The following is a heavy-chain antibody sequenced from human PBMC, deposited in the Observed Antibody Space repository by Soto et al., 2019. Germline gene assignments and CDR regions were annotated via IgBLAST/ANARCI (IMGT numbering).Heavy chain of an antibody. Sequence: PSETLSLTCTVSGGSISSGGYYWSWIRQHPGKGLEWIGYIYYSGSTYYNPSLKSRVTISVDTSKNQFSLKLSSVTAADTAVYYCARVQEDIVVVVAATHDAFDIWGQGTMVT. CDR2: IYYSGST. CDR3: ARVQEDIVVVVAATHDAFDI. V-gene: IGHV4-31*03. J-gene: IGHJ3*02. D-gene: IGHD2-15*01. CDR1: GGSISSGGYY.